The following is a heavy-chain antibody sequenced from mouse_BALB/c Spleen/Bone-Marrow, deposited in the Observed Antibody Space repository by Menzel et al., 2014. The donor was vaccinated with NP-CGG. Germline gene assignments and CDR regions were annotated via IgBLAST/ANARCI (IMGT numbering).Heavy chain of an antibody. Sequence: VQLQQSGAELVKPGASVKLSCTASGFNIKDTYMHRVKQWPEQGLEWIGRIDPANGNTKYDPKFQGKATITADTSSNTAYLQLSSLTSEDTAVYYCARNYGYGKSFAYWGQGTLVTVSA. CDR2: IDPANGNT. CDR1: GFNIKDTY. CDR3: ARNYGYGKSFAY. V-gene: IGHV14-3*02. D-gene: IGHD2-2*01. J-gene: IGHJ3*01.